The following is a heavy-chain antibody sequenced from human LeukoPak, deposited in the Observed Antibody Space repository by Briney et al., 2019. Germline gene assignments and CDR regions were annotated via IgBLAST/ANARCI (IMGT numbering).Heavy chain of an antibody. D-gene: IGHD2-8*01. J-gene: IGHJ3*02. Sequence: GGSLRLSCAASGFTVSSNYMSCVRQAPGKGLEWVSVIYSGGSTYYADYVKGRFTISRDNSKNTLYLQMNSLRAEDTAVYYCAREGCTNGVCSSRAFDIWGQGTMVTVSS. CDR1: GFTVSSNY. V-gene: IGHV3-53*01. CDR2: IYSGGST. CDR3: AREGCTNGVCSSRAFDI.